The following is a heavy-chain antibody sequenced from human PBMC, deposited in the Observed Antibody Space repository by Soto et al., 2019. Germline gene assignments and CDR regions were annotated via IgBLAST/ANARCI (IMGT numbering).Heavy chain of an antibody. CDR2: ISGSDDST. J-gene: IGHJ4*02. CDR3: AKDRGSSWYGEYYFDY. CDR1: GGSISSSSYY. D-gene: IGHD6-13*01. Sequence: ETLSLTCTVSGGSISSSSYYWAWVRQAPGKGLEWVSVISGSDDSTYYADSVKGRFTISRDNSKNTLYLQMNSLRAEDTAVYYCAKDRGSSWYGEYYFDYWGQRSLVTVSS. V-gene: IGHV3-23*01.